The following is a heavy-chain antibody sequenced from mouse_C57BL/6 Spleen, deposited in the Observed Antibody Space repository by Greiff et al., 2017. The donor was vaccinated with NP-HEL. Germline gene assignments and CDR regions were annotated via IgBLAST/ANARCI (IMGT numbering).Heavy chain of an antibody. D-gene: IGHD2-2*01. Sequence: VQLQQSDAELVKPGASVKISCKVSGYTFTDHTIHWMKQRPEQGLEWIGYIYPRDGSTKYNEKFKGKATLTADKSSSTAYMQLNSLTSEDSAVYFWARGGGYDGAWFAYWGQGTLVTVSA. V-gene: IGHV1-78*01. CDR1: GYTFTDHT. J-gene: IGHJ3*01. CDR2: IYPRDGST. CDR3: ARGGGYDGAWFAY.